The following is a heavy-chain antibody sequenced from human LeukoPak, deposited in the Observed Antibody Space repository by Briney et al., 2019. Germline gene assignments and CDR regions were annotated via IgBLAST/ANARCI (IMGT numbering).Heavy chain of an antibody. CDR1: GFTFSSYA. Sequence: PGRSLRLSCAASGFTFSSYAMHWVRQAPGKGLEWVAVISYDGSNKYYAASVKGRFTISRDNSKNTLYLQMNRLRAEDTAVYYCAREPPGMVATGEYDYWGQGTLVTVSS. J-gene: IGHJ4*02. D-gene: IGHD5-12*01. CDR3: AREPPGMVATGEYDY. V-gene: IGHV3-30*04. CDR2: ISYDGSNK.